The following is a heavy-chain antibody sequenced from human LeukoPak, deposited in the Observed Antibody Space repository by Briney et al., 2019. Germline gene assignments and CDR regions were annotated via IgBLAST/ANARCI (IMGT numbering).Heavy chain of an antibody. D-gene: IGHD2-15*01. CDR3: AREEIVVVVAATFDY. CDR2: ISSSGSTI. CDR1: GFTFSDYY. Sequence: PGGSLRLSCAASGFTFSDYYMSWIRQAPGKGPEWVSYISSSGSTIYYADSVKGRFTISRDNAKNSLYLQMNSLRAEDTAVYYCAREEIVVVVAATFDYWGQGTLVTVSS. J-gene: IGHJ4*02. V-gene: IGHV3-11*01.